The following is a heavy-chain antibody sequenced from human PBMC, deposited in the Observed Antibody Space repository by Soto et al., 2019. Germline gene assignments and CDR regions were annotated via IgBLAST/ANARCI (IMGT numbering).Heavy chain of an antibody. D-gene: IGHD6-19*01. J-gene: IGHJ4*02. Sequence: EVQLLESGGGLVQPGGSLRLSCAASGFTFNKCAMTWVRQAPGKGLEWVSGINASGGGTYYADSVKGRVTISRDNSNNPLYLQMSSVRVEDTAIYYCANADATPVGWNFDYWGQGILVTVSS. CDR1: GFTFNKCA. CDR3: ANADATPVGWNFDY. V-gene: IGHV3-23*01. CDR2: INASGGGT.